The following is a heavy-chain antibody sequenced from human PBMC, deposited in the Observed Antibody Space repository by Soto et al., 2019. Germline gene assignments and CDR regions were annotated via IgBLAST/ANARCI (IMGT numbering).Heavy chain of an antibody. J-gene: IGHJ4*02. Sequence: SETLSLTCSVSGDSLNSDKYYWGWIRQPPRKGLEWIGSIYYRGNTYYNPSLQTRVTISLDKSQSQFSLKLNSVTAADSSMYFSARLEGLATISYYFDFWGQGALVTVSS. V-gene: IGHV4-39*01. CDR3: ARLEGLATISYYFDF. D-gene: IGHD3-9*01. CDR1: GDSLNSDKYY. CDR2: IYYRGNT.